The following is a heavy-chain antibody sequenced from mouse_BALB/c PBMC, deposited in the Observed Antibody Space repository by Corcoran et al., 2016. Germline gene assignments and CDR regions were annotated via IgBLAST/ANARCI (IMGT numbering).Heavy chain of an antibody. CDR2: INTYTGEP. J-gene: IGHJ3*01. Sequence: QIQLVQSGPELKKPGETVKISCKASGYTFTNYGMNWVKQAPGKGLKWMGWINTYTGEPTYADDFKGRFAFSLETSASTAYLQINNLKNEDTATDFCARPYDYDLAYWGQGTLVTVSA. D-gene: IGHD2-4*01. V-gene: IGHV9-3-1*01. CDR1: GYTFTNYG. CDR3: ARPYDYDLAY.